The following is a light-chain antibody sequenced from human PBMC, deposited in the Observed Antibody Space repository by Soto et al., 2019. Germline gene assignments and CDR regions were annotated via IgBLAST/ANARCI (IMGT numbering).Light chain of an antibody. V-gene: IGKV1-5*03. CDR1: QTISSW. J-gene: IGKJ1*01. Sequence: DIQMAQAPCTLSASGGDRGTITCRASQTISSWLAWYQQTPGRAPKLLIYKASSLESGVPARFSGSGSGTEFTLTISSLQPDDFATYYCQQYNGFPWTFGQGTKVDIK. CDR3: QQYNGFPWT. CDR2: KAS.